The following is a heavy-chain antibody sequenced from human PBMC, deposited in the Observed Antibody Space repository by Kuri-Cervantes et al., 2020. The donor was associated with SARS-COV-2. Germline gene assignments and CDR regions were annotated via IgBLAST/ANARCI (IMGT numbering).Heavy chain of an antibody. CDR1: GFTFSSYS. CDR3: ARDHYTYYYMDV. J-gene: IGHJ6*03. CDR2: ISSSSSTI. V-gene: IGHV3-48*01. Sequence: GESLKISCAASGFTFSSYSMNWVRQAPGKGLEWVLYISSSSSTIYYADSVKGRFTIPRDNAKNSLYLQMNSLRAEDTAVYYCARDHYTYYYMDVWGKGTTVTVSS.